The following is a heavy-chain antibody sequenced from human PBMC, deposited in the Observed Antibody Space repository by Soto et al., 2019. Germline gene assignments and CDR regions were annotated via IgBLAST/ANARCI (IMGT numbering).Heavy chain of an antibody. CDR3: AKDYGPKAPYPYSNTHTDF. CDR2: ISHDGTFK. V-gene: IGHV3-30*18. CDR1: GFSFSSFG. Sequence: PGGSRRLSCEASGFSFSSFGLHWVRQAPGKGLGWVAVISHDGTFKDYADSVKGRFTISRDNSESTLFLQMNSLGPNDTAVYYCAKDYGPKAPYPYSNTHTDFWGQGTRVTVSS. D-gene: IGHD6-13*01. J-gene: IGHJ4*02.